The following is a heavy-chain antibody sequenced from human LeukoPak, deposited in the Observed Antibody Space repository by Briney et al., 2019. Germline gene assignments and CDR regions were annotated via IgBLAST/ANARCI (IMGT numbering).Heavy chain of an antibody. Sequence: GGSLRLSCAASGFTFDNYAVTWVRQAPGRGLEWVSSINGRGGRTYYADSVKGRFTISRDNSKNMLYLQMNSLRAVDTAIYYCAKEPGIERWFAFDFWGQGTLVTVSS. V-gene: IGHV3-23*01. CDR1: GFTFDNYA. D-gene: IGHD5-24*01. CDR2: INGRGGRT. J-gene: IGHJ4*02. CDR3: AKEPGIERWFAFDF.